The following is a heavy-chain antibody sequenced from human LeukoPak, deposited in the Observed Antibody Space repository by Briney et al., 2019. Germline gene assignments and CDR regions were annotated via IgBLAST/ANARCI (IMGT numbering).Heavy chain of an antibody. J-gene: IGHJ3*02. CDR1: GYSFTSYW. Sequence: GESLKISCKGSGYSFTSYWIGWVRQMPGKGLEWMGIIYPGDSDTRYSPSFQGQVTISADKSISTAYLQWSSLKASDTAMYYCAVGAWYYDSSGYSGGFDAFDIWGQGTLVTVSS. V-gene: IGHV5-51*01. CDR2: IYPGDSDT. CDR3: AVGAWYYDSSGYSGGFDAFDI. D-gene: IGHD3-22*01.